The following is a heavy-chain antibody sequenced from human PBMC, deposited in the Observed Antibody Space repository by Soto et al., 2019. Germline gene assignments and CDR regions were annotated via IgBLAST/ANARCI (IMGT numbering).Heavy chain of an antibody. J-gene: IGHJ6*02. CDR2: ISYDGSNK. CDR1: GFTFSTYG. CDR3: AKGQHCSSTSCYFYYYGVDV. Sequence: QVQLVESGGGVVQPGRSLRLSCAASGFTFSTYGMHWVRQAPGKGLEWVAVISYDGSNKFYADSVKGRLTISRDNYKNTLYLQMNSLRAEDTAVYYCAKGQHCSSTSCYFYYYGVDVWGQGTTVAVSS. V-gene: IGHV3-30*18. D-gene: IGHD2-2*01.